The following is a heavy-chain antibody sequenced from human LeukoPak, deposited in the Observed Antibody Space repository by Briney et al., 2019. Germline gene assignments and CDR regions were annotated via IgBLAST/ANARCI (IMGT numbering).Heavy chain of an antibody. J-gene: IGHJ4*02. CDR3: ARDALDQLGATYFDY. Sequence: SVKVCCKASGGTLSTYSISWVRQAPGQGLEWLGGIIPIFATANYAQKFQGRVTFTADESTSTAFMELTSLRSEDTAVYYCARDALDQLGATYFDYWGQGTLVTVSS. D-gene: IGHD1-26*01. CDR1: GGTLSTYS. V-gene: IGHV1-69*13. CDR2: IIPIFATA.